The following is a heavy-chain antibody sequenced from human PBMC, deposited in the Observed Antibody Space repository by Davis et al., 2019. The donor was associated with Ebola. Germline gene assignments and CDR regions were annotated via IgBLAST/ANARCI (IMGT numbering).Heavy chain of an antibody. J-gene: IGHJ4*02. CDR3: AKDEGKYYDFWSGYSLY. D-gene: IGHD3-3*01. CDR2: ISGDGGST. CDR1: GFTFDDYA. Sequence: PGGSLRLSCAASGFTFDDYAMHWVRQAPGKGLEWVSLISGDGGSTYYADSVKGRFTISRDNSKNSLYLQMNSLRTEDTALYYCAKDEGKYYDFWSGYSLYWGQGTLVTVSS. V-gene: IGHV3-43*02.